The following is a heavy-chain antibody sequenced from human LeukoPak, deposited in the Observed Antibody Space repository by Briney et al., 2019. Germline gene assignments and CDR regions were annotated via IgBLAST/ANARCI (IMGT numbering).Heavy chain of an antibody. D-gene: IGHD3-10*01. J-gene: IGHJ4*02. CDR1: GGSISSYY. CDR2: ISYRRRT. V-gene: IGHV4-59*01. Sequence: SETLSLTCTVSGGSISSYYWSWIRQPPGKGLEWIGYISYRRRTDYNPSLKSRVTISVDTSKIQFSLKLSSVTAADTAVYYCARGRDYYGSGSYYFDYWGQGTLVTVSS. CDR3: ARGRDYYGSGSYYFDY.